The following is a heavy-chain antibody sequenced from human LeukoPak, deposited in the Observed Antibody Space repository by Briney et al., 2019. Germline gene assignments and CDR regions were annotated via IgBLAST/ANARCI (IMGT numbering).Heavy chain of an antibody. Sequence: KPSETLSLTCAVYGGSFSGYYWSWLRQPPGKGLEWIGEINHSGSTNYNPSLKSRVTISVDTSKNQFSLKLSSVTAADTAVYYCARGYTGYSSNWYRRPMDVWGKGTTVTVSS. CDR3: ARGYTGYSSNWYRRPMDV. CDR1: GGSFSGYY. V-gene: IGHV4-34*01. CDR2: INHSGST. D-gene: IGHD6-13*01. J-gene: IGHJ6*03.